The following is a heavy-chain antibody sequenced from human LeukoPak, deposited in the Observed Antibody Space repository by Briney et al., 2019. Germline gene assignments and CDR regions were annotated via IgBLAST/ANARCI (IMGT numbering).Heavy chain of an antibody. V-gene: IGHV3-11*06. J-gene: IGHJ3*02. CDR1: GFTFSDYY. D-gene: IGHD6-13*01. CDR2: ISTTGTYT. Sequence: GGSLRLSCAASGFTFSDYYMSWIRQPPGKGLEWVSYISTTGTYTNYADSVKGRFTISRDNAKNSLYLQMNSLRAEDTAVYYCARTPRIAAPGGDVFDIWGQGTMVTVSS. CDR3: ARTPRIAAPGGDVFDI.